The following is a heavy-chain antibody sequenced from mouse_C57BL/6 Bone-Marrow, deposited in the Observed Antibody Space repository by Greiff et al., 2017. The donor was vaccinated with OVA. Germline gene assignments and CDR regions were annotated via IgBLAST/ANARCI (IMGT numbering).Heavy chain of an antibody. J-gene: IGHJ3*01. Sequence: EVQLQQSGPELVKPGASVKIPCKASGYTFTDYNMDWVKQSHGKSLEWIGDINPNNGGTIYNQKFKGKATLTVDKASSTAYMELRSLTSEDTAVYNCARSWAFAYWGQGTLVTVSA. V-gene: IGHV1-18*01. CDR1: GYTFTDYN. D-gene: IGHD3-1*01. CDR3: ARSWAFAY. CDR2: INPNNGGT.